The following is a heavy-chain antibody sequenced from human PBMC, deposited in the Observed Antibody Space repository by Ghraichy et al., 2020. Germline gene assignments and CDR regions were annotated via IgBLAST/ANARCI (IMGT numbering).Heavy chain of an antibody. J-gene: IGHJ2*01. D-gene: IGHD2-2*01. CDR2: VSYSGST. Sequence: SETLSLTCTVSGDSVSSDNYFWSWIRQPPGKGLEWIAYVSYSGSTNYNPSLKSRVTISVDTSKNQLSLKLNSVTAADTAVYYCARRVLVVPPGHYWYFDLSGRATLVIVSS. CDR3: ARRVLVVPPGHYWYFDL. CDR1: GDSVSSDNYF. V-gene: IGHV4-61*01.